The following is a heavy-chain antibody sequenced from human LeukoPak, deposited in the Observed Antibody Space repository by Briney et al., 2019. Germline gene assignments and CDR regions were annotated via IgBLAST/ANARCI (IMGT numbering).Heavy chain of an antibody. J-gene: IGHJ3*02. V-gene: IGHV4-61*05. CDR1: GGSISSSSYY. CDR2: IYYSGST. Sequence: PSQTLSLTCTVSGGSISSSSYYWSWIRQPPGKGLEWIGYIYYSGSTNYNPSLKSRVTISVDTSKNQFSLKLSSVTAADTAVYYCARHLPTVTTEDAFDIWGQGTMVTVSS. D-gene: IGHD4-17*01. CDR3: ARHLPTVTTEDAFDI.